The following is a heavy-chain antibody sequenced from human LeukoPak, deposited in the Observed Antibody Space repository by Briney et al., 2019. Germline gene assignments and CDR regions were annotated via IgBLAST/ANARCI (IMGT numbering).Heavy chain of an antibody. CDR1: GFTFSSYG. D-gene: IGHD5-18*01. J-gene: IGHJ3*02. V-gene: IGHV3-30*02. CDR2: IRCDGSNK. CDR3: AKDPSPGYSYGHDAFDI. Sequence: GGSLRLSCAASGFTFSSYGMHWVRQAPGKGLEWVAFIRCDGSNKYYADSVKGRFTISRDNSKNTLYLQMNSLRAEDTAVYYCAKDPSPGYSYGHDAFDIWGQGTMVTVSS.